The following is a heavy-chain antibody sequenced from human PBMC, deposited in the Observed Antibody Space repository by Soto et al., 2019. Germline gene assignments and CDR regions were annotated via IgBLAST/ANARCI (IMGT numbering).Heavy chain of an antibody. J-gene: IGHJ4*02. Sequence: QVQLVQSGAEVKKPGSSVKVSCKSSGGTLSSFAFSWVRQAPGEGLEWMGGLIVILGSTNYAQKFEGRVTITADEGSTTAYMEVSGLRSVDTAVYFCASGYYDSSGYSIDYWGQGTQVTVST. CDR2: LIVILGST. D-gene: IGHD3-22*01. CDR3: ASGYYDSSGYSIDY. V-gene: IGHV1-69*01. CDR1: GGTLSSFA.